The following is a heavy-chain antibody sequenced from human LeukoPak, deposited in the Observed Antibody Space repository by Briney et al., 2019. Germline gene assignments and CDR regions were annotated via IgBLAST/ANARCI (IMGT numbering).Heavy chain of an antibody. CDR2: INPSGGST. J-gene: IGHJ3*02. V-gene: IGHV1-46*01. CDR1: GGTFSSYY. Sequence: ASVKVSCKASGGTFSSYYMHWVRQAPGQGLEWMGIINPSGGSTSYAQKFQGRVTMTRDTSTSTVYMELSSLRSEDTAVYYCARVATILPQWSHAFDIWGQGTMVTVSS. D-gene: IGHD5-12*01. CDR3: ARVATILPQWSHAFDI.